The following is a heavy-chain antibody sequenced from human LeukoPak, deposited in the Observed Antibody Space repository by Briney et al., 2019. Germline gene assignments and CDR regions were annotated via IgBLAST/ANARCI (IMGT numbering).Heavy chain of an antibody. J-gene: IGHJ4*02. CDR3: ARATVAGVVSGSGVDY. CDR2: ISGSSSAI. V-gene: IGHV3-48*04. Sequence: PGESLRLSCVASGFIFSDYSMTWVRQAPGKGLEWVSYISGSSSAIYYADSVKGRFTIFRDNAENSLYLQMNSLRGEDTAIYYCARATVAGVVSGSGVDYWGQGTLVTVSS. D-gene: IGHD2-21*02. CDR1: GFIFSDYS.